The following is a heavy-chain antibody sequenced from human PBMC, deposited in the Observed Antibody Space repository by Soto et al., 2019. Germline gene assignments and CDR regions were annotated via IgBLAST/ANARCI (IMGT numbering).Heavy chain of an antibody. CDR1: GGSIINYY. J-gene: IGHJ6*01. D-gene: IGHD3-10*01. CDR3: ARDGSSGAMDV. CDR2: ISYTGST. V-gene: IGHV4-59*01. Sequence: PSETLSLTCTVSGGSIINYYWSWVRQSPGKGLEWIAYISYTGSTNYNPSLKSRVTISVDTSKNQFSLNLSSVTAADSAIYYCARDGSSGAMDVWGQGTTVTVSS.